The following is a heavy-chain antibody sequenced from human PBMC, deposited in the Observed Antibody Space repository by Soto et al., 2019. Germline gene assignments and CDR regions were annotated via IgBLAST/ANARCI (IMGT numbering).Heavy chain of an antibody. V-gene: IGHV1-8*01. D-gene: IGHD4-17*01. CDR2: MNPDSGNT. J-gene: IGHJ5*02. Sequence: QVQLVQSGAEVKKPGASVKVSCKASGYTFTSYDINWVRQATGQGLEWMGWMNPDSGNTRYAQKFQGRVTMTRNTSRSTAYMELSSLRSEDTAVYYCARGSDGNFVHWFDPWGQGTLVTVSS. CDR1: GYTFTSYD. CDR3: ARGSDGNFVHWFDP.